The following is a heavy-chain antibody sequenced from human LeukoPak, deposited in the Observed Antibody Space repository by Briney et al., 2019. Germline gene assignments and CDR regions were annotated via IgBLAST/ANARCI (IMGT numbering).Heavy chain of an antibody. Sequence: PGGSLRLSCAASGFTFSSYWMHWVRQAPGKGLEWVSAISGSGGSTYYADSVKGRFTISRDNSKNTLYLQMNSLRAEDTAVYYCAKMEMATIFRGAFDIWGQGTMVTVSS. J-gene: IGHJ3*02. CDR1: GFTFSSYW. D-gene: IGHD5-24*01. CDR2: ISGSGGST. CDR3: AKMEMATIFRGAFDI. V-gene: IGHV3-23*01.